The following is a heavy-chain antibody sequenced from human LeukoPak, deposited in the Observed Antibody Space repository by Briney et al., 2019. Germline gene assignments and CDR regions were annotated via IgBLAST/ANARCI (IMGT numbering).Heavy chain of an antibody. CDR3: ARDPRPSYDSSDYYYPGDY. CDR1: GYTFTSYY. CDR2: FNPSGGST. Sequence: ASVKVSCKASGYTFTSYYMHWVRQAPGQGLEWMAIFNPSGGSTNYAQKFQGRVTMTRDTSTSTVYMELTSLRSEDTAVYYCARDPRPSYDSSDYYYPGDYWGQGTLVTVSS. J-gene: IGHJ4*02. D-gene: IGHD3-22*01. V-gene: IGHV1-46*01.